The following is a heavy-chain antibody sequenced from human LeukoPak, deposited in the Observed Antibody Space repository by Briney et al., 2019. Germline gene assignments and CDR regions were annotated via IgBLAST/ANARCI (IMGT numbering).Heavy chain of an antibody. J-gene: IGHJ4*02. CDR1: GFTFSNYA. V-gene: IGHV3-23*01. CDR2: ISGSGGST. Sequence: PGGSLRLSCAASGFTFSNYAMSWVRQAPGKGLEWVSSISGSGGSTYYADSVKGRFTISRDNSKNTLFLQMNSLRAEDTAVYYCAKDPYYYDTSGCNGDCWGQATVVPLFS. D-gene: IGHD3-22*01. CDR3: AKDPYYYDTSGCNGDC.